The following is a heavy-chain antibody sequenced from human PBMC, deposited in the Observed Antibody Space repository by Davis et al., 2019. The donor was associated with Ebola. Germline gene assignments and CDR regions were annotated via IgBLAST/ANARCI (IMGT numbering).Heavy chain of an antibody. CDR1: GFSLSNARMG. Sequence: SGPTLVKPTETLTLTCTVSGFSLSNARMGVSWIRQPPGKALEWLAHIFSNDEKSYSTSLKSRLTISKDTSKSQVVLTMTNMDPVDTATYYCARTRNSGSYIVFDYWGQGTLVTVSS. CDR2: IFSNDEK. CDR3: ARTRNSGSYIVFDY. V-gene: IGHV2-26*01. J-gene: IGHJ4*02. D-gene: IGHD1-26*01.